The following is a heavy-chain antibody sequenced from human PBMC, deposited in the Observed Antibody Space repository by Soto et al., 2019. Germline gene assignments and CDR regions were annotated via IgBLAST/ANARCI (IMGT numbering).Heavy chain of an antibody. Sequence: QLQLQESGSGLVKPSQTLSLTCAVSGGSISNGGYSWSWIRQPPGKGLEWIGYIYHSGSTYYNPSLKSRVTISVDRSKNQFSLKLSSVTAADTAVYYCARAVQYYYDSSGYSDAFDIWGQGTMVTVSS. V-gene: IGHV4-30-2*01. CDR3: ARAVQYYYDSSGYSDAFDI. J-gene: IGHJ3*02. CDR1: GGSISNGGYS. CDR2: IYHSGST. D-gene: IGHD3-22*01.